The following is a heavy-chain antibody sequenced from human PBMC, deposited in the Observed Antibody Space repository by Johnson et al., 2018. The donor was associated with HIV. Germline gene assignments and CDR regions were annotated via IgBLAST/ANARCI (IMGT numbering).Heavy chain of an antibody. D-gene: IGHD3-16*02. CDR3: ARGSDPFGGVIVNGAFDI. CDR2: INWNGGST. J-gene: IGHJ3*02. V-gene: IGHV3-20*04. Sequence: VQLVESGGGVVRPGGSLRISCAASGFTFDDYGMSWVRQAPGKGLEWVSGINWNGGSTGYADSVKGRFTISRDNAKNSLYLQMNSLRAEDTALYYCARGSDPFGGVIVNGAFDIWGQGTMVTVSS. CDR1: GFTFDDYG.